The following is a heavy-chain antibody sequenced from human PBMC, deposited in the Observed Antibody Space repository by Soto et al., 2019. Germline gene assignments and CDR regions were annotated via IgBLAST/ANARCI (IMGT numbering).Heavy chain of an antibody. CDR1: GFTFSRYG. J-gene: IGHJ6*02. V-gene: IGHV3-30*18. Sequence: GGSLRLSCAASGFTFSRYGMHWGRQAPGKGLEWVAVISYDGSNKYYADSVKGRFTISRDNSKNTLYLQMNSLRAEDTAVYYCAKEGSDYDILTGSGYYGMDVWGQGTTVTVSS. CDR2: ISYDGSNK. CDR3: AKEGSDYDILTGSGYYGMDV. D-gene: IGHD3-9*01.